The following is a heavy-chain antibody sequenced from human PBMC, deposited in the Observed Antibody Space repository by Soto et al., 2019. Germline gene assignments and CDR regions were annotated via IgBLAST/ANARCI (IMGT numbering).Heavy chain of an antibody. V-gene: IGHV3-23*01. J-gene: IGHJ4*02. D-gene: IGHD2-2*01. CDR1: GFTFSSYA. CDR2: ISGSGGST. CDR3: AKEKVVVVPAAGAHIDY. Sequence: GGSLRLSCAACGFTFSSYAMSWVRQAPGKXLEWVSAISGSGGSTYYADSVKGRFTISRDNSKNTLYLQMNSLRAEDTAVYYCAKEKVVVVPAAGAHIDYWGQGTLVTVSS.